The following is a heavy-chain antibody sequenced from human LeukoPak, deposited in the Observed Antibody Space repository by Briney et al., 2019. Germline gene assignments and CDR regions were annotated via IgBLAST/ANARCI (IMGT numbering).Heavy chain of an antibody. D-gene: IGHD3-22*01. J-gene: IGHJ5*02. Sequence: PGRSLRLSCTASGFTFGDYAMSWVRQAPGKGLEWVGFIRSKAYGGTTEYAASVKGRFTISRDDSKSIAYLQMNSLKTEDTAVYYCTRMRKYYYDSSGYYCSNWFDPWGQGTLVTVSS. CDR2: IRSKAYGGTT. V-gene: IGHV3-49*04. CDR1: GFTFGDYA. CDR3: TRMRKYYYDSSGYYCSNWFDP.